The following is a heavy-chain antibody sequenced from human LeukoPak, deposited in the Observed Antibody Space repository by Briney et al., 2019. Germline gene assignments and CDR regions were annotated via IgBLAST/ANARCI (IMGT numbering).Heavy chain of an antibody. D-gene: IGHD1-14*01. Sequence: ASVKVSCKASGYTFTGHYMHWVRQAPGQGLEWMGWINPNRGGTNFAQKFQGRVTMTRDTSITTAYMELSRLRSDDTAVYYCARGSTGLSEVDIWGQGTMVTVSS. V-gene: IGHV1-2*02. CDR2: INPNRGGT. J-gene: IGHJ3*02. CDR3: ARGSTGLSEVDI. CDR1: GYTFTGHY.